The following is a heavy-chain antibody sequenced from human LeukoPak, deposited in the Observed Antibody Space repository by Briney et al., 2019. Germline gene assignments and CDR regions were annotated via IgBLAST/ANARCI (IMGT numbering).Heavy chain of an antibody. Sequence: PGGSLRLACAPSGFTFSSYWMSWVREAPGKALEWVANIKQDGSEKYYVDSVKGRFTISRDNSKNTLYLQMNSLRAEDTAVYYCARARKSGGITMIRGVKDRGWFDPWGQGTLVTVSS. CDR1: GFTFSSYW. J-gene: IGHJ5*02. CDR2: IKQDGSEK. CDR3: ARARKSGGITMIRGVKDRGWFDP. V-gene: IGHV3-7*01. D-gene: IGHD3-10*01.